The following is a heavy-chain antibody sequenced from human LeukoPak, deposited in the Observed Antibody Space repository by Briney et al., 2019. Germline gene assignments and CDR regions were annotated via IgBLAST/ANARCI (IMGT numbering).Heavy chain of an antibody. Sequence: PSGTLSLTCAVSGGSISSSNWWSWVRQPPGRGLEWIGEIYHSGSTNYNPSLKSRVTISVDKSKNQFSLKLSSVTAADTAVYYCARVGDYVWGSRYFDYWGQGTLVTVSS. D-gene: IGHD3-16*01. J-gene: IGHJ4*02. V-gene: IGHV4-4*02. CDR1: GGSISSSNW. CDR3: ARVGDYVWGSRYFDY. CDR2: IYHSGST.